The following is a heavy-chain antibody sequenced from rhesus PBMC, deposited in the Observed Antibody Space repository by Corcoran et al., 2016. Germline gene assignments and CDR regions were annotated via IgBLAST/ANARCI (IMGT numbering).Heavy chain of an antibody. CDR2: ISGSSGST. CDR1: GGSVSSSNW. J-gene: IGHJ4*01. CDR3: ARDLTSGSYYFDY. V-gene: IGHV4-65*01. Sequence: QVQLQESGPGLVKPSETLSLTCAVSGGSVSSSNWWSWIRQPPGKGLEWIGYISGSSGSTYYNPSLKSRVTMSTDTSKNQFALKLSSVTAADTAVYYCARDLTSGSYYFDYWGQGVLVTVSS. D-gene: IGHD3-16*01.